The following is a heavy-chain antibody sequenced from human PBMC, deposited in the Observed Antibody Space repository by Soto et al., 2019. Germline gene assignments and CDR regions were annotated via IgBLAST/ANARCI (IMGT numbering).Heavy chain of an antibody. Sequence: PGGSLRLSCAVSGFTFDDNAMHWVRQAPEKGLEWVSGINWKSDIGYADSVKGRFTISRDNAENSLYLQMNSLRAEDTATYFCAHGGYHFWSDDSNWFDPWGQGTLVTVSS. CDR3: AHGGYHFWSDDSNWFDP. V-gene: IGHV3-9*01. D-gene: IGHD3-3*01. J-gene: IGHJ5*02. CDR1: GFTFDDNA. CDR2: INWKSDI.